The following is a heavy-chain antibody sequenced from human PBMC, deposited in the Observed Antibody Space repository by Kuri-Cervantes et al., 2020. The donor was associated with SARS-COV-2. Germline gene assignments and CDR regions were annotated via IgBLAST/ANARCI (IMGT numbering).Heavy chain of an antibody. J-gene: IGHJ6*02. CDR2: IYYSGST. Sequence: ESLKISCTVSGGSISSSSYYWGWIRQPPGKGREGIGSIYYSGSTYYNPSLKSRVTISVDTSKNQFSLKLSSVTAADTAVYYCARGAARPYYYYCMDVWAKGPRSPSP. V-gene: IGHV4-39*07. CDR1: GGSISSSSYY. CDR3: ARGAARPYYYYCMDV. D-gene: IGHD6-6*01.